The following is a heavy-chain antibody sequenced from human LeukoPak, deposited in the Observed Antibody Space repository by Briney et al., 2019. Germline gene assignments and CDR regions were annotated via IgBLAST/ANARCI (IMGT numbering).Heavy chain of an antibody. CDR2: IYPDDSNT. CDR1: GYNFPIYW. Sequence: ESLKISCQGSGYNFPIYWIGWVRQMPGQGLEWMGIIYPDDSNTIYGPSFQGQVTISADKSINTAYLEWSSLKASDTAIYYCARQGAAGKYYYYYMDVWGKGTTVTVSS. J-gene: IGHJ6*03. CDR3: ARQGAAGKYYYYYMDV. V-gene: IGHV5-51*01. D-gene: IGHD6-13*01.